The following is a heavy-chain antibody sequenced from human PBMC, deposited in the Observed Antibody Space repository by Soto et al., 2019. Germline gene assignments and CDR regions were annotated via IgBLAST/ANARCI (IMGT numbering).Heavy chain of an antibody. CDR2: LSWNGVTI. V-gene: IGHV3-9*01. CDR3: AASRAFDSSESCGCRYVKDV. J-gene: IGHJ6*02. D-gene: IGHD3-22*01. Sequence: GGSLRLSCAASGFTFDDYAMHWVRQVPGKGLKWVSGLSWNGVTIGYAASVKGRFTISRDNAKKSLYLQMNGLRPDDTALYYCAASRAFDSSESCGCRYVKDVWGLGTTVTASS. CDR1: GFTFDDYA.